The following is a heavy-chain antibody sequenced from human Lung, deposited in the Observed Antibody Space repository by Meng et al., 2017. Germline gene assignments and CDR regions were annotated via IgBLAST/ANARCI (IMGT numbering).Heavy chain of an antibody. CDR1: ADFFTSYY. Sequence: ASSMVFCYASADFFTSYYMHWVRQAPGQGLEWMGIINPSGGSTSYAQKFQGRVTITRDTSTSTVYTGLSSLRSEDTAVYYCARRGIQLWLRNGYYYGMDVWGQGTTVTVSS. CDR3: ARRGIQLWLRNGYYYGMDV. V-gene: IGHV1-46*01. D-gene: IGHD5-18*01. J-gene: IGHJ6*02. CDR2: INPSGGST.